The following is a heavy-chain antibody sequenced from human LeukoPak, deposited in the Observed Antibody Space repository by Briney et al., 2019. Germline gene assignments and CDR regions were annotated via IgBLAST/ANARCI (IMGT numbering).Heavy chain of an antibody. Sequence: GASVKVSCKASGYTFTGYYMHWVRQAPGQGLEWMGWINPNSGGTNYAQKFQGRVTMTRDTSISTAYMELRRLTSDDTAVYYCARKYDILTDYENWFDPWGQGTLVTVSS. J-gene: IGHJ5*02. V-gene: IGHV1-2*02. CDR2: INPNSGGT. CDR1: GYTFTGYY. D-gene: IGHD3-9*01. CDR3: ARKYDILTDYENWFDP.